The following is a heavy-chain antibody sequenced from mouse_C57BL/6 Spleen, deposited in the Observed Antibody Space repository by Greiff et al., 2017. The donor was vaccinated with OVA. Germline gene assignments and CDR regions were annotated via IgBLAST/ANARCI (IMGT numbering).Heavy chain of an antibody. CDR1: GYTFTSYW. V-gene: IGHV1-55*01. J-gene: IGHJ1*03. D-gene: IGHD1-1*01. CDR3: ARRLGYYCSSYGWYFDV. Sequence: VQLQQPGAELVKPGASVKMSCKASGYTFTSYWITWVKQRPGQGLEWIGDIYPGSGSTNYNEKFKSKATLTVDTSSSTAYMQLSSLTSEDSAVYYCARRLGYYCSSYGWYFDVWGTGTTVTVSS. CDR2: IYPGSGST.